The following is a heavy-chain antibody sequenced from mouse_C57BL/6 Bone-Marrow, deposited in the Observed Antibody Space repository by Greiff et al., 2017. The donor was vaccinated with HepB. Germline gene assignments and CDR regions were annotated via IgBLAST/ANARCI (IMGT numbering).Heavy chain of an antibody. CDR3: ARRRLPYWYFDV. CDR2: FHPYNDDT. J-gene: IGHJ1*03. V-gene: IGHV1-47*01. CDR1: GYTFTTYP. Sequence: QVQLKESGAELVKPGASVKMSCKASGYTFTTYPIEWMKQNHGKSLEWIGNFHPYNDDTKYNEKFKGKATLTVEKSSSTVYLELSRLTSDDSAVYYCARRRLPYWYFDVWGTGTTVTVSS. D-gene: IGHD2-2*01.